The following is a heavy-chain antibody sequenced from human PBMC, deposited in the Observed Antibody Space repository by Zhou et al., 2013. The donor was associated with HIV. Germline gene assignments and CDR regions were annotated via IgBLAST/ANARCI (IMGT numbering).Heavy chain of an antibody. J-gene: IGHJ4*02. D-gene: IGHD5-12*01. V-gene: IGHV1-69*04. CDR2: IIPILNLT. CDR3: ARVRDGYNSGEYYFDS. Sequence: QVPLVQSGAEVKKPGSSVKVSCKTSGDTFTNYDFTWVRRAPGQGLEWMGRIIPILNLTNNAQKFQGRLSITVDKSTTTVYMDLSSLRSDDTAVYYCARVRDGYNSGEYYFDSWGQGTLVTVSS. CDR1: GDTFTNYD.